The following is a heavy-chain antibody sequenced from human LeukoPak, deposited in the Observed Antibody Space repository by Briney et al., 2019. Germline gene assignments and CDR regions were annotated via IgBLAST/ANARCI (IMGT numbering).Heavy chain of an antibody. D-gene: IGHD2-2*01. J-gene: IGHJ3*02. Sequence: ASVKASCKASGYTFTSYSISWVRQAPGQGLEWMGCIIAYNGNTNYAQKLQGRVTMTTDTSTNTAHMELKSLRSDDTAVYYCARKYCSSTSCYGGNVFDIWGEETMVTVSS. V-gene: IGHV1-18*04. CDR2: IIAYNGNT. CDR1: GYTFTSYS. CDR3: ARKYCSSTSCYGGNVFDI.